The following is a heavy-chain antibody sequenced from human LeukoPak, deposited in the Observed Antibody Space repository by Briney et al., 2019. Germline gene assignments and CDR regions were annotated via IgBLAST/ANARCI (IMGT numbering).Heavy chain of an antibody. V-gene: IGHV3-23*01. Sequence: GGSLRLSCAASGFTFISNAMSWVRQAPGKGLEWVSAISGSGGSTYYADSVEGRFTISRDNSRNTLYLQMNSLRADDTAVYYCARDLSSYGSGSYYNEDYWGQGTLVAVSS. CDR3: ARDLSSYGSGSYYNEDY. CDR2: ISGSGGST. J-gene: IGHJ4*02. D-gene: IGHD3-10*01. CDR1: GFTFISNA.